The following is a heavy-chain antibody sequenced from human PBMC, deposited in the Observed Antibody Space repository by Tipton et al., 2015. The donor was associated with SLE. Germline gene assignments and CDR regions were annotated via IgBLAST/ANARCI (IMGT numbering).Heavy chain of an antibody. CDR1: GGPISSGGYY. J-gene: IGHJ4*02. Sequence: TLSLTCSVSGGPISSGGYYWTWIRQHPGKGLEWIGYILDRRSTDYNPSLKSRVTISLDTSKNLFSLKLSPVTVADTAVYYCARWGDGGYDYFDPWGQGTLVAVAS. V-gene: IGHV4-31*03. CDR2: ILDRRST. D-gene: IGHD5-12*01. CDR3: ARWGDGGYDYFDP.